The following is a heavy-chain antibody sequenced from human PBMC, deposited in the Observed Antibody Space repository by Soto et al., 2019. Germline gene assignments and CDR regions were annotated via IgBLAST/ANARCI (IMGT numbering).Heavy chain of an antibody. CDR1: GGSISSSNW. Sequence: QVQLQESGPGLVKVSGTLSLTCAVSGGSISSSNWWSWVRQPPGKGLQWIGEIYHRGGTNYNPSLKGRVTISLDKSQNQFSLKLSSVTAADSAVYYCARGSYASKFDDWGQGTLVTVSS. J-gene: IGHJ4*02. D-gene: IGHD3-16*01. V-gene: IGHV4-4*02. CDR2: IYHRGGT. CDR3: ARGSYASKFDD.